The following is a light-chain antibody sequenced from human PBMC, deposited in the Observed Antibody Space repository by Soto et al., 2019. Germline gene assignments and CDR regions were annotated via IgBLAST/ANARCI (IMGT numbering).Light chain of an antibody. CDR3: AAWDDSLHAWV. Sequence: QAVVTQPPSTSGTPGQRVTISCSGSSSNIGSDTVNWYQHLPGTAPRLLIYNDNQRPSGVPDRFSGSKSGTSASLAISGLQSEDGADYYCAAWDDSLHAWVFGGGTKLTVL. V-gene: IGLV1-44*01. J-gene: IGLJ3*02. CDR2: NDN. CDR1: SSNIGSDT.